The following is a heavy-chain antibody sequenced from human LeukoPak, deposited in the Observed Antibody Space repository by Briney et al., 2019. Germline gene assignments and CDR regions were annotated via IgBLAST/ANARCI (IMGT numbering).Heavy chain of an antibody. Sequence: SETLSLTCTVSGGSISSYYWSWIRQPAGKGLEWIGRIYSSGSTNYNPSLKSRVTMSVDTSKNQFSLKLSSVTAADTAVYYCARGGGYGDDRPNWFDPWGQGTLVTVSS. CDR1: GGSISSYY. V-gene: IGHV4-4*07. J-gene: IGHJ5*02. CDR2: IYSSGST. D-gene: IGHD4/OR15-4a*01. CDR3: ARGGGYGDDRPNWFDP.